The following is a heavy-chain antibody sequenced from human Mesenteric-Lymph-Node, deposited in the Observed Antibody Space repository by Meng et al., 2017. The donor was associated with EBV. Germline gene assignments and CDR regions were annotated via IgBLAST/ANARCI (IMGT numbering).Heavy chain of an antibody. Sequence: HLQLQESGPRLVKPSETLPLTCTVSGGSISRSNYYWGWIRQPPGKGLEWIGSIYYSGTTYYNPSLESRVTISVDTSENQFSLSVTSVTAADTAVYYCARDDGTDYYWPFFDYWGQGSLVTVSS. D-gene: IGHD3/OR15-3a*01. CDR2: IYYSGTT. CDR3: ARDDGTDYYWPFFDY. CDR1: GGSISRSNYY. V-gene: IGHV4-39*01. J-gene: IGHJ4*02.